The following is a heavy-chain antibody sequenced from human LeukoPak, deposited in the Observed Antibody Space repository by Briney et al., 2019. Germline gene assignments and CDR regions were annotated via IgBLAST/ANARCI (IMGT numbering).Heavy chain of an antibody. V-gene: IGHV3-30*18. CDR2: LSDGGSHE. CDR1: GFIFSRFG. D-gene: IGHD4-11*01. J-gene: IGHJ3*01. Sequence: GGSLRLSCAASGFIFSRFGMHWVRQAPGKGLEWVAVLSDGGSHEWFADSVKGRFTISRDNSKSTLYLQMNSLRVEDTAVYCAKEGAVNAKYAFDLWGQGTVVTVSS. CDR3: AKEGAVNAKYAFDL.